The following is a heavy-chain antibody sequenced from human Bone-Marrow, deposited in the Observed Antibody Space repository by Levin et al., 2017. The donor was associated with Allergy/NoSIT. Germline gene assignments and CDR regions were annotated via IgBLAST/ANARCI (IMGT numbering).Heavy chain of an antibody. CDR3: ARDTARPLRIAAAGTPYYYYGMDV. V-gene: IGHV3-11*01. CDR2: ISSSGSTI. Sequence: GESLKISCAASGFTFSDYYMSWIRQAPGKGLEWVSYISSSGSTIYYADSVKGRFTISRDNAKNSLYLQMNSLRAEDTAVYYCARDTARPLRIAAAGTPYYYYGMDVWGQGTTVTVSS. CDR1: GFTFSDYY. D-gene: IGHD6-13*01. J-gene: IGHJ6*02.